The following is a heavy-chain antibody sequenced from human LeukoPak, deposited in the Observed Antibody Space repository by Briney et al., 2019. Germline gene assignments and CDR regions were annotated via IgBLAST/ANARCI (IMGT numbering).Heavy chain of an antibody. CDR1: GFTFSSNW. D-gene: IGHD1-14*01. V-gene: IGHV3-74*01. Sequence: GGSLRLSCAASGFTFSSNWMHWVRQAPGKGLVWVSRINPDGSRTDYAESVKGRFAISRDNAKNTLSLEMNSLGDEDAAVYYCSRDFNGRNDFWGQGTLVTVSS. CDR2: INPDGSRT. J-gene: IGHJ4*02. CDR3: SRDFNGRNDF.